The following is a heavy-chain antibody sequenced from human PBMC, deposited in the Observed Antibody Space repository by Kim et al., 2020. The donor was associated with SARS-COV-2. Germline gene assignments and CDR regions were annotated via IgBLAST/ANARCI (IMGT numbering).Heavy chain of an antibody. D-gene: IGHD6-19*01. V-gene: IGHV5-10-1*01. CDR3: ARRGGQWLVKSGIGEYWFDP. Sequence: GESLKISCKGSGYSFTSYWISWVRQMPGKGLEWMGRIDPSDSYTNYSPSFQGHVTISADKSISTAYLQWSSLKASDTAMYYCARRGGQWLVKSGIGEYWFDPWGQGTLVTVSS. J-gene: IGHJ5*02. CDR2: IDPSDSYT. CDR1: GYSFTSYW.